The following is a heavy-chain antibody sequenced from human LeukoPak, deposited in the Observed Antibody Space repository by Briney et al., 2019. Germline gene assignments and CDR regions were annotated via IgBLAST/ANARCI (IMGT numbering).Heavy chain of an antibody. J-gene: IGHJ4*02. CDR2: ITASGGST. CDR3: ARDYPTSGIVTIFDY. D-gene: IGHD1-1*01. V-gene: IGHV3-23*01. Sequence: PGGSLRLSCASSGFTFNNYAMTWVRQAPGKGLEWASSITASGGSTYCADSVKGRFTISRDNSKNTLYLQMSSLRAEDTAVYYCARDYPTSGIVTIFDYWGQGTLVTVSS. CDR1: GFTFNNYA.